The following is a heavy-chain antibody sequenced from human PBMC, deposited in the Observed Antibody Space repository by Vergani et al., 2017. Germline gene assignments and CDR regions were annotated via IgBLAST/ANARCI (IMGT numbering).Heavy chain of an antibody. V-gene: IGHV3-9*01. D-gene: IGHD3-3*01. CDR1: GFTFDDYA. CDR2: ISWNSGSI. CDR3: AKDHYDFWSGYPNLSPFDL. Sequence: EVQLLESGGGLVQPGRSLRLSCAASGFTFDDYAMHWVRQAPGKGLEWVSGISWNSGSIGYADSVKGRFTISRGNAKNSLYLQMNSLRAEDTALYYCAKDHYDFWSGYPNLSPFDLWGRGTLVTVSS. J-gene: IGHJ2*01.